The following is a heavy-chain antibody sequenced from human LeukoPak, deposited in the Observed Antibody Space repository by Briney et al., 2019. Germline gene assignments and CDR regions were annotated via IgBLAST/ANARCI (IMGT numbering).Heavy chain of an antibody. CDR1: RFTCSSYW. CDR2: LKQDGSEK. CDR3: RGIQLWARTYAFDI. Sequence: PAGSLRLSCAASRFTCSSYWMSWVRQAQGKGREWVANLKQDGSEKYYVDSVEGRFTISRDNAKTSLYLQMNSLRAEDTAVYYCRGIQLWARTYAFDIWGQGTMVTVSS. D-gene: IGHD5-18*01. V-gene: IGHV3-7*01. J-gene: IGHJ3*02.